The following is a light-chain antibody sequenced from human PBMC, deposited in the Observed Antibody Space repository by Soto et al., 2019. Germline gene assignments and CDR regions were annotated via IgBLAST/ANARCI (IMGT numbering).Light chain of an antibody. CDR2: AAS. J-gene: IGKJ1*01. CDR1: QSVSID. Sequence: EIVMTQSPATLSVSPGETVILSCRASQSVSIDLAWYQQKPGQAPRLLISAASTRATGIPARFSGSGSGTEFTLPISSLQSEDVAVYYCHHYYDWLDVTFGQGTKVEI. CDR3: HHYYDWLDVT. V-gene: IGKV3-15*01.